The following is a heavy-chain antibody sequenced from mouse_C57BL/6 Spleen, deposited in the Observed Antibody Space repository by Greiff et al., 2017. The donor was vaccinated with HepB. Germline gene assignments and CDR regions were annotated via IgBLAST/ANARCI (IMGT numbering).Heavy chain of an antibody. Sequence: VKLQQPGAELVKPGASVKLSCKASGYTFTSYWMQWVKQRPGQGLEWIGEIDPSDSYTNYNQKFKGKATLTVDTSSSTAYMQLSSLTSEDSAVYYCARGESEYYFDYWGQGTTLTVSS. D-gene: IGHD1-3*01. CDR3: ARGESEYYFDY. J-gene: IGHJ2*01. CDR2: IDPSDSYT. V-gene: IGHV1-50*01. CDR1: GYTFTSYW.